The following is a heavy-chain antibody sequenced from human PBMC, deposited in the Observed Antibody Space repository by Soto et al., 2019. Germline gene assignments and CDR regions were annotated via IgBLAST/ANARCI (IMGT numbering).Heavy chain of an antibody. CDR1: GFTFSSYA. CDR2: ISGSGGST. CDR3: AKGGGSGSYENYYYYYMDV. Sequence: GSLRLSCAASGFTFSSYAMSWVRQAPGKGLEWVSAISGSGGSTYYADSVKGRFTISRDNSKNTLYLQMNGLRAEDTAVYYCAKGGGSGSYENYYYYYMDVWGKGTTVTVSS. J-gene: IGHJ6*03. V-gene: IGHV3-23*01. D-gene: IGHD3-10*01.